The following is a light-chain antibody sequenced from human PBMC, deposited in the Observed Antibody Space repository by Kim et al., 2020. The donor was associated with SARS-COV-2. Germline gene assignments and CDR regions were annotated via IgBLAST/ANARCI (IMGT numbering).Light chain of an antibody. Sequence: GQSLTISCTGTSSDVVSYSLVSWYQQHTGKAPKLMIYEGSKRPSGVSNRFSGSKSGNTASLTISGLQAEDEADYYCCSYAGSSTYVFGTGTKVTVL. CDR2: EGS. V-gene: IGLV2-23*01. J-gene: IGLJ1*01. CDR1: SSDVVSYSL. CDR3: CSYAGSSTYV.